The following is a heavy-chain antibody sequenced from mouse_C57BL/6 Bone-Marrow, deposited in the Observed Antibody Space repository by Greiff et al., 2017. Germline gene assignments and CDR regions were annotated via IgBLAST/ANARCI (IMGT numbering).Heavy chain of an antibody. J-gene: IGHJ2*01. CDR3: ARSGLGRSDY. CDR1: GYTFTDYY. V-gene: IGHV1-76*01. D-gene: IGHD4-1*01. CDR2: IYPGSGNT. Sequence: QVQLQQSGAELVRPGASVKLSCKASGYTFTDYYINWVKQRPGQGLEWIARIYPGSGNTYYNEKFKGKATLTAEKSSSTAYMQLSSLTSEDSAVXFCARSGLGRSDYWGQGTTLTVSS.